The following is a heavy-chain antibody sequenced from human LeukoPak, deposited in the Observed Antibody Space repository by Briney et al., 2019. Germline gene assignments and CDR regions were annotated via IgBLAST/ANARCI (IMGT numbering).Heavy chain of an antibody. Sequence: GGSLRLSCAPPGFTLSSYEINCVRQAPGEGLEWVSVIYCGGSIYCADSVKGQFTISRDNSKNTLYLQMNSLRAEDTAVYYCARDGEYGMDVWGQGTTVTVSS. V-gene: IGHV3-53*01. CDR1: GFTLSSYE. CDR3: ARDGEYGMDV. J-gene: IGHJ6*02. CDR2: IYCGGSI. D-gene: IGHD7-27*01.